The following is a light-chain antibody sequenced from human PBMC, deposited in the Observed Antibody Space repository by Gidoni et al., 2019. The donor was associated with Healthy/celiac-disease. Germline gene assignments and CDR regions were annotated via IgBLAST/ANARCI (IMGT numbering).Light chain of an antibody. CDR2: GAS. V-gene: IGKV3-20*01. J-gene: IGKJ1*01. CDR1: QSVSSSY. Sequence: EIVLTQSPGTLSLSPGESATLSCRASQSVSSSYLAWYQQKPGQAPRLLICGASSRATGIPDRFSGSGSGTDFTLTISRLEPEDFAVYYCQQYGSSPTTFXXXTRVEIK. CDR3: QQYGSSPTT.